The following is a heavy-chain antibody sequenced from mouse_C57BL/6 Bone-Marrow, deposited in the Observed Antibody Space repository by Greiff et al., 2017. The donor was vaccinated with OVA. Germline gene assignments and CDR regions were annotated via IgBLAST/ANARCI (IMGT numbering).Heavy chain of an antibody. D-gene: IGHD2-3*01. CDR3: AREGRLSHYDAYARDY. CDR2: INYDGSST. Sequence: EVKLVESEGGLVQPGSSMKLSCTASGFTFSDYYMAWVRQVPEKGLEWVANINYDGSSTYYLDSLKSRFIISRDNAKNILYLQMSSLKSEDTATYYCAREGRLSHYDAYARDYWGQGTSVTVSS. J-gene: IGHJ4*01. CDR1: GFTFSDYY. V-gene: IGHV5-16*01.